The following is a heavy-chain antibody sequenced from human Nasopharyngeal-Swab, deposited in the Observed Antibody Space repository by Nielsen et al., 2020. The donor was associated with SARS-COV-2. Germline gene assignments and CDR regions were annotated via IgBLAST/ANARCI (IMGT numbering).Heavy chain of an antibody. CDR1: GFTFSSYG. D-gene: IGHD3-22*01. V-gene: IGHV3-30*18. J-gene: IGHJ4*02. CDR3: AKPQYDSSGYYYEGYFDY. Sequence: GESLKISCAASGFTFSSYGMHWVRQAPGKGLEWVAVISYDGSNKYYADPVKGRFTISRDNSKNTLYLQMNSLRAEDTAVYYCAKPQYDSSGYYYEGYFDYWGQGTLVTVSS. CDR2: ISYDGSNK.